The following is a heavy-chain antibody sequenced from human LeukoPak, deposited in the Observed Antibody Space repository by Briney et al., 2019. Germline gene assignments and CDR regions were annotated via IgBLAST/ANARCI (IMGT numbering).Heavy chain of an antibody. Sequence: GGSLRLSCAASGFTFSSYWMHWVRQAPGKGLEWVAVISYDGSNKYYADSVKGRFTISRDNSKNTLYLQMNSLRAEDTAVYYCAKEKKYYYDSTGYPGYDYWGQGNLVTVSS. D-gene: IGHD3-22*01. CDR3: AKEKKYYYDSTGYPGYDY. CDR1: GFTFSSYW. V-gene: IGHV3-30*18. J-gene: IGHJ4*02. CDR2: ISYDGSNK.